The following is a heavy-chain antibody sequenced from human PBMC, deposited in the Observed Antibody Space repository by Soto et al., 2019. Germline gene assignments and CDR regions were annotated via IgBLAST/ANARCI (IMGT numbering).Heavy chain of an antibody. D-gene: IGHD4-17*01. J-gene: IGHJ4*02. CDR2: ISYDGSNK. CDR3: ARVPPRTIGDYGDLYYFDY. CDR1: GFTFSSYA. V-gene: IGHV3-30-3*01. Sequence: QVQLVESGGGVVQPGRSLRLSCAASGFTFSSYAMHWVRQAPGKGLEWVAVISYDGSNKYYADSVKGRFTISRDNSKNTLYLQMNSLRAEDTAVYYCARVPPRTIGDYGDLYYFDYWGQGTLVTVSS.